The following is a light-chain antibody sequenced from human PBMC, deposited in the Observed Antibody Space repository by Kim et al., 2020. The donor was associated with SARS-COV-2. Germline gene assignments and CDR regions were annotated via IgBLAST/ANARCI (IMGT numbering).Light chain of an antibody. V-gene: IGKV1-17*01. J-gene: IGKJ5*01. CDR2: GAS. Sequence: ASVGNRVTTTCRASQDIRNDLGWYQQNPGRAPKRLIYGASSLQSGVPSRFSGSGSGTEFTLTISSLQPEDFATYFCLQHNTYPITFGQGTRLEIK. CDR3: LQHNTYPIT. CDR1: QDIRND.